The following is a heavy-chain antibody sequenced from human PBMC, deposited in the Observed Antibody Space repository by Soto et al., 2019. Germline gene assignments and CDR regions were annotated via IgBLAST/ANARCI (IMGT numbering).Heavy chain of an antibody. Sequence: PGGSLRLSCAASGFTFSSYAMSWVRQAPGKGLEWVSASSGSGGSTYYADSVKGRVTISRDNSKNTLYLQMNSLRAEDTAVYYCAKDLGITGTQTFDYWGQGTLVTVSS. D-gene: IGHD1-20*01. CDR3: AKDLGITGTQTFDY. CDR1: GFTFSSYA. V-gene: IGHV3-23*01. J-gene: IGHJ4*02. CDR2: SSGSGGST.